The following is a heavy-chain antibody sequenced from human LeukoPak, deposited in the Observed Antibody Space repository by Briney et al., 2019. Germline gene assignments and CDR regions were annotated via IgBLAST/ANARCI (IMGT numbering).Heavy chain of an antibody. Sequence: GASVKVSCKASGYTFTGYYMHWVRQAPGQGLEWMGWINPNSGGTNYAQKFQGRVTMTRDTSISTTYMELSRLRSDDTAVYYCARDANDSDAFDIWGQGTMVTVSS. CDR2: INPNSGGT. CDR3: ARDANDSDAFDI. J-gene: IGHJ3*02. D-gene: IGHD2-21*02. CDR1: GYTFTGYY. V-gene: IGHV1-2*02.